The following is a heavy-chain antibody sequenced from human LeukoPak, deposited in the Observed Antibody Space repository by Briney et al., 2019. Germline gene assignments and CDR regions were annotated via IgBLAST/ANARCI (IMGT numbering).Heavy chain of an antibody. V-gene: IGHV4-34*01. Sequence: SETLSLTCAVYGGSFSGYYWSWIRQPPGKGLEWIGEINHSGSTNYNPSLKSRVTISVDTSKNQFSLKLSSVTAADTAVYYCARVRATRVRYCSGGSCYLGWFDPWGQGTLVTVSS. J-gene: IGHJ5*02. CDR1: GGSFSGYY. CDR3: ARVRATRVRYCSGGSCYLGWFDP. D-gene: IGHD2-15*01. CDR2: INHSGST.